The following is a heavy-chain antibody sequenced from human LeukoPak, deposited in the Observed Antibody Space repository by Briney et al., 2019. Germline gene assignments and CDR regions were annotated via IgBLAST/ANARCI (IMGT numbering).Heavy chain of an antibody. CDR1: GYTFTSYY. J-gene: IGHJ4*02. D-gene: IGHD6-19*01. V-gene: IGHV1-46*01. CDR2: INPSGGRT. CDR3: ARVAVAGTDNGY. Sequence: SVKVSCKASGYTFTSYYMHWVRQAPGQGLEWMGIINPSGGRTSYAQKFQGRVTMTSDTSTSTVYMELSSLRSEDTAVYYCARVAVAGTDNGYWGQGTLVTVSS.